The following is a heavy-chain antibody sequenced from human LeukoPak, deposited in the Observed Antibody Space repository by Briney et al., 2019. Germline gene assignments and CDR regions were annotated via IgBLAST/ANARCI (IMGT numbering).Heavy chain of an antibody. Sequence: ASVKVSCKASGYTFTNYDINWVRQATGQGLEWMGWMNPNSGDTGYAQKFQGRVTMTRNTSISTAYMDLSSLRSEDTAVCYCARAGFSDAFDIWGQGTMVTVSS. V-gene: IGHV1-8*01. D-gene: IGHD6-25*01. CDR1: GYTFTNYD. CDR2: MNPNSGDT. J-gene: IGHJ3*02. CDR3: ARAGFSDAFDI.